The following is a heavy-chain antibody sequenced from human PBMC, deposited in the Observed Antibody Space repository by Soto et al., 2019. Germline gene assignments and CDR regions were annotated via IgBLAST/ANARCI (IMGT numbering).Heavy chain of an antibody. V-gene: IGHV1-2*02. CDR1: GYTFTAYY. CDR3: ARNMDYYYGRGSGNGHGV. J-gene: IGHJ6*02. D-gene: IGHD3-10*02. Sequence: QVQLVQSGAEVKEPGDSVRVSCEASGYTFTAYYIHWVRQAPGQGLEWMGWINPKFGDTTYAQDLQGRVSMTRDMSISTVYMELSRLTSDATAIYYCARNMDYYYGRGSGNGHGVWGQGTTVTVFS. CDR2: INPKFGDT.